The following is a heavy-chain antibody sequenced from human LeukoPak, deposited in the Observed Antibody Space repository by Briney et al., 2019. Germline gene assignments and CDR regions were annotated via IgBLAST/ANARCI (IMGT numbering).Heavy chain of an antibody. CDR2: IWYDGSNK. Sequence: GRSLRLSCAASGFTFRSYGMHWVRQAPGKGLEWVAVIWYDGSNKYYADSVKGRFTISRDNSKNTLYLQMNSLRAEDTAVYYCAKDKSRDGYNFSAFDIWGQGTMVTVSS. D-gene: IGHD5-24*01. CDR1: GFTFRSYG. J-gene: IGHJ3*02. V-gene: IGHV3-33*06. CDR3: AKDKSRDGYNFSAFDI.